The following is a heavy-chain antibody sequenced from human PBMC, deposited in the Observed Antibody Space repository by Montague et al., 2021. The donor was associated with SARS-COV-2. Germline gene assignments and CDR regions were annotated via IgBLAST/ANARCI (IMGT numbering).Heavy chain of an antibody. CDR1: GFTFSMHA. V-gene: IGHV3-23*01. CDR3: AKGSLAAPRGMDV. D-gene: IGHD6-25*01. CDR2: ISGGGSST. J-gene: IGHJ6*02. Sequence: SLRLSCAVSGFTFSMHAMSWVRQAPGRGLEWVSGISGGGSSTYYADSVKGRFTISRDNSQNTLYLQMNSLRAEDTAVYYCAKGSLAAPRGMDVRGQGTTVTVSS.